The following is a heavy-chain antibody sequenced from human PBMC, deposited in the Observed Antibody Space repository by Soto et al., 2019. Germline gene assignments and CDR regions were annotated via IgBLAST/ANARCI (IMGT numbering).Heavy chain of an antibody. CDR3: ARRGCSSTSCYEDFDY. D-gene: IGHD2-2*01. CDR1: GGSISSYY. CDR2: IYYSGST. Sequence: KPSETLSLTCTVSGGSISSYYWSWIRQPPGKGLEWIGYIYYSGSTNYNPSLKSRVTISVDTSKNQFSLKLSSVTAADTAVYYCARRGCSSTSCYEDFDYWGQGTLVTVSS. V-gene: IGHV4-59*08. J-gene: IGHJ4*02.